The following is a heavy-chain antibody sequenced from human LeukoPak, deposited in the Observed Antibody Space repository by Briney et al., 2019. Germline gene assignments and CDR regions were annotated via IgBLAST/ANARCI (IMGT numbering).Heavy chain of an antibody. CDR1: GYSFSSGFY. D-gene: IGHD3-22*01. CDR2: LFHSGTT. CDR3: ARDALPYYDSSGYYKTHDAFDI. V-gene: IGHV4-38-2*02. Sequence: SETLSLTCSVSGYSFSSGFYWGWIRQPPGKGLEWIGSLFHSGTTYYNSSLKSRVTISVDTSKNQFSLKLSSVTAADTAVYFCARDALPYYDSSGYYKTHDAFDIWGQGTMVSVSS. J-gene: IGHJ3*02.